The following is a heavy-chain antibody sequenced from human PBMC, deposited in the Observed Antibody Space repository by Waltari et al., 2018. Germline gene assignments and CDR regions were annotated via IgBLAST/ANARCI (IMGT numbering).Heavy chain of an antibody. J-gene: IGHJ3*02. CDR1: GFSFSTYG. Sequence: QVRLVESGGGVVQPGRSLRLSCVASGFSFSTYGMHWVRQAPGKGLEWVGSIYFDGSEKFYADSRKGRFTISRDNSKNTLYLQIISLRVEDTSVYYCAKASGESAFDIWGQGTMVIVSS. CDR3: AKASGESAFDI. V-gene: IGHV3-33*06. D-gene: IGHD3-10*01. CDR2: IYFDGSEK.